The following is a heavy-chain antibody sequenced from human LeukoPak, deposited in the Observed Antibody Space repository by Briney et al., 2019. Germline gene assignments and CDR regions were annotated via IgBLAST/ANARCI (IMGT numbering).Heavy chain of an antibody. V-gene: IGHV1-69*05. Sequence: GASVKVSCKASGGTFSSYAISWVRQAPGQGLEWMRGIIPIFGTANYAQKFQGRVTITTDESTSTAYRELSSLRSEDTAVYYCARVEAAAETDVWGKGTTVTVSS. CDR2: IIPIFGTA. J-gene: IGHJ6*04. CDR1: GGTFSSYA. D-gene: IGHD6-13*01. CDR3: ARVEAAAETDV.